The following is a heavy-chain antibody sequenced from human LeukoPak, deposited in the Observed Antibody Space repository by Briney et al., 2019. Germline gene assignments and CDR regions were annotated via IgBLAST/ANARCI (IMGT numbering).Heavy chain of an antibody. CDR1: GDSVSSNSAA. J-gene: IGHJ4*02. Sequence: SQTLSLTCAISGDSVSSNSAAWNWIRQSPSRGLEWVGRTYYRSKRYNDYALSVRGRITINPDTSKNQFSLQLNSMTPEDTAVYYCARDDRSERDYYDSESYWGQGTLVTVSS. CDR2: TYYRSKRYN. CDR3: ARDDRSERDYYDSESY. V-gene: IGHV6-1*01. D-gene: IGHD3-22*01.